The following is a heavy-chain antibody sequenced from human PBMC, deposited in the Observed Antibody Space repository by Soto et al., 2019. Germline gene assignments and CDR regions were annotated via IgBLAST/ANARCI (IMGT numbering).Heavy chain of an antibody. CDR3: ARDSLGGLTHFDY. CDR2: IWYDGSNK. J-gene: IGHJ4*02. Sequence: QVQLVESGGGVVQPGRSLRLSCAASGFTFSANGMHWVRHAPGKGLEWVAVIWYDGSNKYYGDSVKGRFTISRDNSKNTLYLQMNSLRVEDTAVYYCARDSLGGLTHFDYWGQGTLVSVSS. V-gene: IGHV3-33*01. D-gene: IGHD3-16*01. CDR1: GFTFSANG.